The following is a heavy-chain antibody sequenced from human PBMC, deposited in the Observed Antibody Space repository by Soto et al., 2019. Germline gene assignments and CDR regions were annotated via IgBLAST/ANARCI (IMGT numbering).Heavy chain of an antibody. CDR1: GGTFSSYA. CDR2: IIPIFGTA. D-gene: IGHD6-13*01. CDR3: ARGVVRAGIAAAGTDSDYYYYGMDV. J-gene: IGHJ6*02. V-gene: IGHV1-69*13. Sequence: ASVKVSCKASGGTFSSYAISWVRQAPGQGLEWMGGIIPIFGTANYAQKFQGRVTITADESTSTAYMELSSLRSEDTAVYYCARGVVRAGIAAAGTDSDYYYYGMDVWGQGTTVTVSS.